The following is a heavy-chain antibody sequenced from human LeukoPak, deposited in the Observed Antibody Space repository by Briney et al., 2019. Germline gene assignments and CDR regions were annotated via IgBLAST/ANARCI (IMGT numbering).Heavy chain of an antibody. V-gene: IGHV3-23*01. D-gene: IGHD6-19*01. J-gene: IGHJ4*02. CDR2: ISGSGGST. CDR1: GFTFSSYA. CDR3: ARGGYSSGWPFDY. Sequence: GGSLRLSCAASGFTFSSYAMSWVRQAPGKGLEWVSAISGSGGSTYYADSVKGRFTISRDNAKNSLYLQMNSLRAEDTAVYYCARGGYSSGWPFDYWGQGTLVTVSS.